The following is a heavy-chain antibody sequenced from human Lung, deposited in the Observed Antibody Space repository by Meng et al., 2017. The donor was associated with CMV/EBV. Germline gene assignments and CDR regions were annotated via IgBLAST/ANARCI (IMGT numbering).Heavy chain of an antibody. V-gene: IGHV4-34*01. CDR3: ARARLSSRSMDF. CDR2: ISHSGTT. J-gene: IGHJ6*02. CDR1: GESLSGYY. D-gene: IGHD2/OR15-2a*01. Sequence: LXXAVYGESLSGYYWTWIRQPPGKGLEWIGEISHSGTTNYNPSLKSRVFISVDTSKNQLSLNLTPVTAADTAVYYCARARLSSRSMDFWGQGTPVTVSS.